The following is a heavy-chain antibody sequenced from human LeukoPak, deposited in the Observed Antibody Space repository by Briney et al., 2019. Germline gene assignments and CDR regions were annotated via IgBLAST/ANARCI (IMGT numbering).Heavy chain of an antibody. Sequence: ASVKVSCKASGYTFTSYYMHWVRQAPGQGLEWMGGIIPIFGTANYAQKFQGRVTITADESTSTAYMELSSLRSEDTAVYYCARDPEYSSSWYYFDYWGQGTLVTVSS. J-gene: IGHJ4*02. CDR2: IIPIFGTA. D-gene: IGHD6-13*01. CDR1: GYTFTSYY. CDR3: ARDPEYSSSWYYFDY. V-gene: IGHV1-69*13.